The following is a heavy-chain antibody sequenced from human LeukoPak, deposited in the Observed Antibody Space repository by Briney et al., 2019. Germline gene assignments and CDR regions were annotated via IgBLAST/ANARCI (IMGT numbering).Heavy chain of an antibody. CDR2: MSGSGGST. V-gene: IGHV3-23*01. CDR1: GFTFSIYG. D-gene: IGHD5-12*01. CDR3: AKEIEWLSTTDAFDI. J-gene: IGHJ3*02. Sequence: PGGSLRLSCAASGFTFSIYGMSWVRQAPGRGLEWVSAMSGSGGSTYYADSVKGRFTISRDNSKNTLYLQMNSLRAEDTAVYYCAKEIEWLSTTDAFDIWGQGTMVTVSS.